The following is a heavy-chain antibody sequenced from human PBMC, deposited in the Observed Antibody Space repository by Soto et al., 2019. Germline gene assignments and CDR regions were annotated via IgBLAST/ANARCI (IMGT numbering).Heavy chain of an antibody. J-gene: IGHJ4*02. CDR1: GFTFSNYA. CDR2: ISGSGAST. CDR3: AKEYCASTSCNFDH. D-gene: IGHD2-2*01. Sequence: EVQLLESGGGLVQPGGSLRLSCAASGFTFSNYAMSWVRQAPGKGLEWVSAISGSGASTYYADSVKGRFTISRDNSKNTLYLKMNSLRAEDTAVYYCAKEYCASTSCNFDHWGQGTLGTVSS. V-gene: IGHV3-23*01.